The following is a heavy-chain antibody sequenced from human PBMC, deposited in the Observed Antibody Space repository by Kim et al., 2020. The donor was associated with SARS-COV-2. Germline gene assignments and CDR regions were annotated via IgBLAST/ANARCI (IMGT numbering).Heavy chain of an antibody. D-gene: IGHD2-2*02. J-gene: IGHJ6*02. CDR2: IDPSDSYT. Sequence: GESLKISCKGSGYSFSSYWITWVRQLPGKGLEWMGRIDPSDSYTNYSPSLQGHVTISADKSISTAYLQWSSLKASDTAMYYCARGGGYCSGTSCYTGSIGSHYDTMDFWGQGTTVTVSS. CDR3: ARGGGYCSGTSCYTGSIGSHYDTMDF. CDR1: GYSFSSYW. V-gene: IGHV5-10-1*01.